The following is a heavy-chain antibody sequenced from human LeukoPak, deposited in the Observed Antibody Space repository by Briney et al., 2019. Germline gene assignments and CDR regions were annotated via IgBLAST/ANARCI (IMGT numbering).Heavy chain of an antibody. V-gene: IGHV4-34*01. CDR1: GGSFSGYY. D-gene: IGHD2-15*01. Sequence: SETLSLTCAVYGGSFSGYYWSWIRQPPGKGLEWIGEINRSGSTNYNPSLKSRVTISVDTSKNQFSLKLSSVTAADTAVYYCARAVVVVVAASKYYYYGMDVRGQGTTVTVSS. CDR3: ARAVVVVVAASKYYYYGMDV. CDR2: INRSGST. J-gene: IGHJ6*02.